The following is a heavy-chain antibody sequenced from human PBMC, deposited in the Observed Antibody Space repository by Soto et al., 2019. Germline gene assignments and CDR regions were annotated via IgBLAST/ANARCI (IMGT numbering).Heavy chain of an antibody. J-gene: IGHJ6*02. CDR1: GGTFSSYA. CDR3: ARIRDIVVVPAAIVSIGQLWLRGVMDL. D-gene: IGHD2-2*02. CDR2: IIPIFGTA. Sequence: QVQLVQSGAEVKKPGSSVKVSCKASGGTFSSYAISWVRQAPGQGLEWMGGIIPIFGTANYAQKFQGRVTITADKSTSAAYMELSSLRSEDTAVYYCARIRDIVVVPAAIVSIGQLWLRGVMDLWGQGSTVIVSS. V-gene: IGHV1-69*06.